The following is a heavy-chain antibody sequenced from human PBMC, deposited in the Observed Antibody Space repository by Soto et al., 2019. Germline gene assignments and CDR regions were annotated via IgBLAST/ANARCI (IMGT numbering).Heavy chain of an antibody. Sequence: QVQLVQSGAEVKKPGASVRVSCRTSGYTFSNYGISWVRQAPGQGLEWMGWVSGYIGNTHYARKLQGRVTMTKDTSTSTAHMDLRSLTSDDTAVYYCARSPLKYCSGGNCYSDFWGQGTLVTVSS. CDR3: ARSPLKYCSGGNCYSDF. CDR1: GYTFSNYG. V-gene: IGHV1-18*01. CDR2: VSGYIGNT. D-gene: IGHD2-15*01. J-gene: IGHJ4*02.